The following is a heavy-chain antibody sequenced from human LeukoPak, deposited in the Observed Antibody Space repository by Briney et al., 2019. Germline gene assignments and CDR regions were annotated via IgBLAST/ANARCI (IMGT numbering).Heavy chain of an antibody. V-gene: IGHV4-39*07. J-gene: IGHJ6*03. CDR2: IYYSGST. CDR1: GGSISTSNYY. CDR3: ARDARGYSYGRPYYYMDV. D-gene: IGHD5-18*01. Sequence: PSETLSLTCTVSGGSISTSNYYWGWIRQPPGKGLEWIGSIYYSGSTYYNPSLKSRVTISVDTSKNQFSLKLSSVTAADTAVYYCARDARGYSYGRPYYYMDVWGKGTTVTVSS.